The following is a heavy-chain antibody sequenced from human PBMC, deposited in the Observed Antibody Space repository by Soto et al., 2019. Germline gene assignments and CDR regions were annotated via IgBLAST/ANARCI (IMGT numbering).Heavy chain of an antibody. V-gene: IGHV1-18*01. Sequence: QALLEQSGAEVRKPGASVKVSCKASGYSFTSYGISWVRQAPGQGLEWMGWINPLKGDTQQSQKFLGRVIMTTDTSTSTAFLEMKRLTSDDTAMYYCAKDSGDRPEYFQDWGQGTLITVSS. D-gene: IGHD4-17*01. J-gene: IGHJ1*01. CDR2: INPLKGDT. CDR3: AKDSGDRPEYFQD. CDR1: GYSFTSYG.